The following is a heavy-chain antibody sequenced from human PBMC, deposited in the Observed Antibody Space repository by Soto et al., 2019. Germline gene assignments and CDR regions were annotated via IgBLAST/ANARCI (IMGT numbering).Heavy chain of an antibody. CDR1: GFTFSSYA. CDR3: AKVVVGAQLDYFDF. CDR2: ISGSGGST. D-gene: IGHD1-26*01. Sequence: GSLRRSCAAPGFTFSSYAMSWVRQAPGKGLEWVSAISGSGGSTYYADSVKGRFTISRDNSKNTLYLQMNSLRAEDTAVYYCAKVVVGAQLDYFDFWGQGTLVTVSS. J-gene: IGHJ4*02. V-gene: IGHV3-23*01.